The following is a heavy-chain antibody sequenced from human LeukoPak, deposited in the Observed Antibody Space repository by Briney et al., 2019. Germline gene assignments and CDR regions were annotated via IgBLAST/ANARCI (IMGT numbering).Heavy chain of an antibody. Sequence: YPSETLSLTCTVSGGSISSRSYYWGWIRQPPGKGLEWIGSIYYSGSTYYNPSLKSRVTISVDTSKNQFSLKLSSVTAADTAVYYCARDYPAIDYWGQGTLVTVSS. CDR3: ARDYPAIDY. J-gene: IGHJ4*02. V-gene: IGHV4-39*07. D-gene: IGHD3-16*02. CDR2: IYYSGST. CDR1: GGSISSRSYY.